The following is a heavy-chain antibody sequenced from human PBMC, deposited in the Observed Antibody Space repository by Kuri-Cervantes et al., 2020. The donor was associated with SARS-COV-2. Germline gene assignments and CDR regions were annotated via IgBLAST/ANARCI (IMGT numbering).Heavy chain of an antibody. CDR3: ARVETSHYSSYYMDV. V-gene: IGHV3-43D*03. Sequence: GGSLRLSCAASGFTFDDYAMHWVRQAPGKGLEWVSLISWDGGSTYYADSVKGRFTISRDNSKNSLYLQMNSLRAEDTAVYFCARVETSHYSSYYMDVWGKGTTVTVSS. CDR2: ISWDGGST. J-gene: IGHJ6*03. CDR1: GFTFDDYA.